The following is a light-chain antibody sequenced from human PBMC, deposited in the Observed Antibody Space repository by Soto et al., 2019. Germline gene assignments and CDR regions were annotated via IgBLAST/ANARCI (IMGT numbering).Light chain of an antibody. CDR2: GAS. CDR1: QSVSSSY. J-gene: IGKJ2*01. Sequence: EIVLTQSPGTLSLSPGERATLSCRASQSVSSSYLAWYQQKPGQAPGLLIYGASSRATGIPDRFSGSGSGTDFTLTISRLEAEDFAVYYCQQMGAFGQGTKLEIK. CDR3: QQMGA. V-gene: IGKV3-20*01.